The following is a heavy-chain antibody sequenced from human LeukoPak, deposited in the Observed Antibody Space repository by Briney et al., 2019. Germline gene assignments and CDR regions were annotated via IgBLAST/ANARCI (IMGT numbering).Heavy chain of an antibody. CDR3: AKGGPPYYYDSSGHDAFDI. J-gene: IGHJ3*02. D-gene: IGHD3-22*01. Sequence: GGSLRLSCAASGFTFSSYAMSRVRQAPGKGLEWVSAISGSGGSTYYADSVKGRFTISRDNSKNTLYLQMNSLRAEDTAVYYCAKGGPPYYYDSSGHDAFDIWGQGTMVTVSS. CDR1: GFTFSSYA. V-gene: IGHV3-23*01. CDR2: ISGSGGST.